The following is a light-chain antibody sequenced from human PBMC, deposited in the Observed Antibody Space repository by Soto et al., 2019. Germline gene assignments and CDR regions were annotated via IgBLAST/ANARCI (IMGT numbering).Light chain of an antibody. CDR3: SSYTSSSTYV. CDR2: EVS. CDR1: SXDVGGNKY. Sequence: QSVLTQPASVSGSPGQSITISCTGTSXDVGGNKYVSWYQQHPGEAPKLMIYEVSNRPSGVSNRFSGSKSGNTASLTISGLQAEDEADYYCSSYTSSSTYVFGTGTKITVL. V-gene: IGLV2-14*01. J-gene: IGLJ1*01.